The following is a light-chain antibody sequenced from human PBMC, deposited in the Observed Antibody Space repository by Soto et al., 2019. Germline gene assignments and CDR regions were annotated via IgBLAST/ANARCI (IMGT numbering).Light chain of an antibody. J-gene: IGLJ2*01. CDR2: SNN. CDR1: RSNIGSNY. V-gene: IGLV1-47*02. CDR3: AAWDDSLSGHVV. Sequence: QSVLTQPPSASGTPGQRVTISCSGSRSNIGSNYVYCYQQLPGTAPKLLIYSNNQRPSGVPDRFSGSKSGTSASLAISGLRSEDEADYSCAAWDDSLSGHVVFGGGTKLTGL.